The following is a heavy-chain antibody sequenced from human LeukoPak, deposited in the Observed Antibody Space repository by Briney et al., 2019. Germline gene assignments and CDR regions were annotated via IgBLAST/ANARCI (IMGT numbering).Heavy chain of an antibody. D-gene: IGHD5-18*01. CDR2: ISSSSSYI. CDR1: GFTFSSYS. J-gene: IGHJ4*02. V-gene: IGHV3-21*01. CDR3: AREVQLWLSNGYFDY. Sequence: GGSLRLSCAASGFTFSSYSMNWVRQAPGKGLEWVSSISSSSSYIYYADSVKGRFTISRDNAKNSLYLQMNSLRAEDTAVYYCAREVQLWLSNGYFDYWGQGTLVTVSS.